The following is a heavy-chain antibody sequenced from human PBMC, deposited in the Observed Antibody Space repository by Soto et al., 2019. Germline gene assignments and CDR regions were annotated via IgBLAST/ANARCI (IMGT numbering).Heavy chain of an antibody. D-gene: IGHD6-13*01. J-gene: IGHJ4*02. V-gene: IGHV3-23*01. Sequence: EVQVLESGGGLVQPGGSLRLSCTASGFTFSSYAMSWVRQAPGKELEWVSRISGSGSSTYYADSVKGRFTISRDNSKNTLYLQMNSLRVEDTAVYYCAKVSSSWSHFDYWGQGTLVTVSS. CDR1: GFTFSSYA. CDR2: ISGSGSST. CDR3: AKVSSSWSHFDY.